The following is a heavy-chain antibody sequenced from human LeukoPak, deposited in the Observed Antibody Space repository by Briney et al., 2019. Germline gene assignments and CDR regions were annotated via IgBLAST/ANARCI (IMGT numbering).Heavy chain of an antibody. D-gene: IGHD2-15*01. J-gene: IGHJ4*02. CDR1: GFTFSSYW. CDR2: IKQDGSEK. V-gene: IGHV3-7*01. Sequence: GGSLRLSCAASGFTFSSYWMSWVRQAPGKGLEWVANIKQDGSEKYYVDSVKGRFTISRDNAKNSLYLQMNSLRAEDTAVYYCARERRYCSGGSCPDFDYWGQGTLVTVSS. CDR3: ARERRYCSGGSCPDFDY.